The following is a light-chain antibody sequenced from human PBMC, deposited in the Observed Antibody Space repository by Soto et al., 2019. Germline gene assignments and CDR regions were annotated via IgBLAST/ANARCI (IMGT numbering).Light chain of an antibody. CDR2: SNN. Sequence: QSMVTQPPSASGALGQRVTISCTGSSSNIGAGYDVHWYQQFPGSAPRLLIFSNNNRPSGVPERFSGSKSGTSASLDISGLQADDEADYYCQSFDTRLNSVVFGGGTKLTVL. CDR1: SSNIGAGYD. V-gene: IGLV1-40*01. CDR3: QSFDTRLNSVV. J-gene: IGLJ2*01.